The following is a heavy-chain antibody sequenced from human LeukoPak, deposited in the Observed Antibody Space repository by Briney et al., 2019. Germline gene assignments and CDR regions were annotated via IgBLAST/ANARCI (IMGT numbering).Heavy chain of an antibody. CDR2: INPNSGGT. CDR3: ARDMSYYDSSGCYYVLAAFDI. Sequence: ASVKVSCKASGYTFTGYYMHWVRQAPGQGLEWMGWINPNSGGTNYAQKFQGRVTMTRDTSISTAYMELSRLRSDDTAVYYCARDMSYYDSSGCYYVLAAFDIWGQGTMVTVSS. J-gene: IGHJ3*02. D-gene: IGHD3-22*01. V-gene: IGHV1-2*02. CDR1: GYTFTGYY.